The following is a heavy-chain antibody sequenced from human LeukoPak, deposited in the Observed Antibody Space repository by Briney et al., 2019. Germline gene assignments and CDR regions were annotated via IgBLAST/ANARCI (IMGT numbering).Heavy chain of an antibody. D-gene: IGHD7-27*01. CDR2: IYHSGST. CDR3: ASRKLGNDY. Sequence: PSETLSLTCTVSGYSINSGYYWGWIRQPPGKGLEWIAIIYHSGSTYYNPSLKSRVTISVDTSKNQFSLNLSSVTAADTAVYYCASRKLGNDYWGQGTLVTVSS. CDR1: GYSINSGYY. V-gene: IGHV4-38-2*02. J-gene: IGHJ4*02.